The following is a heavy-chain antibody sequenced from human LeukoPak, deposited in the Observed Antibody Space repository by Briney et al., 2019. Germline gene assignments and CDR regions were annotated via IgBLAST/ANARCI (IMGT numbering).Heavy chain of an antibody. V-gene: IGHV4-30-2*01. Sequence: PSETLSLTCTVSGGPISSGGYYWSWIRQPPGKGLEWIGYIYHSGSTYYNPSLKSRVTISVDRSKNQFSLKLSSVTAADTAVYYCARHLDGLDYWGQGTLVTVSS. J-gene: IGHJ4*02. CDR2: IYHSGST. CDR3: ARHLDGLDY. CDR1: GGPISSGGYY.